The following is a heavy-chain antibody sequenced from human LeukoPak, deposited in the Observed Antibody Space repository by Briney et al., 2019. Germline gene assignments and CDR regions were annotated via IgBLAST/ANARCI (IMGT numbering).Heavy chain of an antibody. CDR1: GFSFSDNY. J-gene: IGHJ4*02. V-gene: IGHV3-72*01. CDR2: IRNKANSYTT. Sequence: GESLRLSCAAPGFSFSDNYMDWVRQATGKGLEWGGRIRNKANSYTTDYAASVRGRFTISRDDSKNSLYLEMNSLKTEDTAVYYCAREYYCRLDYWGRGTLVTVSS. CDR3: AREYYCRLDY. D-gene: IGHD3-10*01.